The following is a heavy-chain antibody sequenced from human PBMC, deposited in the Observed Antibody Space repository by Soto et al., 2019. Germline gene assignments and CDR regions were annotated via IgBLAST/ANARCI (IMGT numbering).Heavy chain of an antibody. CDR1: GCSISSYY. CDR2: IYYSGST. CDR3: ARGTNYYDSSGSYDAFDI. J-gene: IGHJ3*02. V-gene: IGHV4-59*01. D-gene: IGHD3-22*01. Sequence: PSETLSLAGPVSGCSISSYYWSWIRQPPGKGLEWIGYIYYSGSTNYNPSLKSRVTISVDTSKNQFSLKLSSVTAADMAVYYCARGTNYYDSSGSYDAFDIWGQGTMVTVSS.